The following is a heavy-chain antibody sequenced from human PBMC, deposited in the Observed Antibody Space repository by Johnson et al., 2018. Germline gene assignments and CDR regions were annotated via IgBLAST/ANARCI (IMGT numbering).Heavy chain of an antibody. CDR2: ISGRGGTT. Sequence: VQLVQSGGGLVQPGGSLRLSCNASGLTFSTYAMNWVRQSPGKGLQWVSSISGRGGTTEYADFVEGRFSISRDNSKKTLYLQRNSLTPEDTALYYCAESSGLLRTFHYYYMDVWCKGTTVTVSS. J-gene: IGHJ6*03. V-gene: IGHV3-23*04. D-gene: IGHD1-14*01. CDR3: AESSGLLRTFHYYYMDV. CDR1: GLTFSTYA.